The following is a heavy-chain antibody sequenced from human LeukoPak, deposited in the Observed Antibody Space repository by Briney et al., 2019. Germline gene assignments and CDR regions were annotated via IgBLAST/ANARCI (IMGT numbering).Heavy chain of an antibody. V-gene: IGHV3-15*01. J-gene: IGHJ5*02. D-gene: IGHD3-9*01. CDR2: IKSEDTYGGTT. CDR3: TTEGAGLRYIDWLGFDP. Sequence: GGSLRLSCAASGFTFSYAWMNWVRQAPGKGLEWVGRIKSEDTYGGTTDCAAPVKGRFTISRDDSENTLYLHMNSLKTEDTAMYYCTTEGAGLRYIDWLGFDPWGQGTLVTVSS. CDR1: GFTFSYAW.